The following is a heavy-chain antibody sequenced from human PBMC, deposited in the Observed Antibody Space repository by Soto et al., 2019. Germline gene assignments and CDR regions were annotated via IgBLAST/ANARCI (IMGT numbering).Heavy chain of an antibody. D-gene: IGHD3-10*01. Sequence: QITLKESGPTLVKPTQTLTLTCTFSGFSLSTSGVGVGWIRQPPGKALEGLALIYWNDDKRYSPSLKSRLTITKDTSKNQVVLTMTDMDPVDTATYYCAHRRITMPFGYWGQGALVTVSS. J-gene: IGHJ4*02. CDR2: IYWNDDK. CDR1: GFSLSTSGVG. CDR3: AHRRITMPFGY. V-gene: IGHV2-5*01.